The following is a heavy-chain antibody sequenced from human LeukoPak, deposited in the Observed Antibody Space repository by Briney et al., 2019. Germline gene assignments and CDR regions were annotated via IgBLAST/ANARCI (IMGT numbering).Heavy chain of an antibody. D-gene: IGHD1-14*01. CDR2: IKPDGSEK. CDR3: ARGHHGLEY. Sequence: GGSLRLSYAVTGLTFSDYWMTWVRQAPGKGLEGVATIKPDGSEKYYVVSVKGRFTISSDNARDSLYLQMNSLRAEETAVYYCARGHHGLEYWGQGTLVTVSS. CDR1: GLTFSDYW. V-gene: IGHV3-7*01. J-gene: IGHJ4*02.